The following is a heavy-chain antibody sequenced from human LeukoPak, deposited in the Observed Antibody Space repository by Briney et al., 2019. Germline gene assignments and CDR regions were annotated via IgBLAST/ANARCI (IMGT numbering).Heavy chain of an antibody. Sequence: GGSLRLSCAASGFTFSTYGMHWVRQAPGKGLEWVAFIRYDGSNKYYADSVKGRFTISGDNSKNTLYLQMNSLRAEDTAVYYCAKDLEYSTSSEEMGYWGQGTLVTVSS. CDR2: IRYDGSNK. J-gene: IGHJ4*02. CDR3: AKDLEYSTSSEEMGY. V-gene: IGHV3-30*02. CDR1: GFTFSTYG. D-gene: IGHD6-6*01.